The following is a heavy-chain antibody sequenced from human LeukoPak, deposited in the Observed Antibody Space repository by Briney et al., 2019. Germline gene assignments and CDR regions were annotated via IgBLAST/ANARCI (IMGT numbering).Heavy chain of an antibody. CDR2: IYTSGST. J-gene: IGHJ6*03. CDR3: ARDGDYYGSGSYSGPMDV. Sequence: SETLSLTCTVSGGSISSGSYYWSWIRQPAGKGLEWIGRIYTSGSTNYNPSLKSRVTISVDTSKNQFSLKLSSVTAADTAVYYCARDGDYYGSGSYSGPMDVWGKGTTVTISS. V-gene: IGHV4-61*02. D-gene: IGHD3-10*01. CDR1: GGSISSGSYY.